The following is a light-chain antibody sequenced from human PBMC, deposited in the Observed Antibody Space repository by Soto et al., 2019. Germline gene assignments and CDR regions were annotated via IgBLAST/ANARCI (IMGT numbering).Light chain of an antibody. Sequence: QSALTQPASVSGSPGQSITISCTGTSSDVGSYNLVSWYQQHPGKAPKLMIYEGSKRPSGVSNRFSGSKSGNTAFLTISGLQAEDEAEYYCCSYAGSYTIFGGGTKVTVL. V-gene: IGLV2-23*01. CDR3: CSYAGSYTI. CDR1: SSDVGSYNL. CDR2: EGS. J-gene: IGLJ2*01.